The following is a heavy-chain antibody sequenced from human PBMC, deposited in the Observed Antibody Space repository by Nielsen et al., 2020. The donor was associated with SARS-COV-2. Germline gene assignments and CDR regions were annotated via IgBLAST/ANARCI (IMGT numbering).Heavy chain of an antibody. J-gene: IGHJ6*02. CDR1: GFTFSSYS. CDR2: ISSSSSTI. Sequence: GGSLRLSCAASGFTFSSYSMNWVRQAPGKGLEWVSYISSSSSTIYYAGSVKGRFTISRDNAKNSLYLQMNSLRAEDTAVYYCARQQLLNYYYYYGMDVWGQGTTVTVSS. V-gene: IGHV3-48*01. CDR3: ARQQLLNYYYYYGMDV. D-gene: IGHD6-13*01.